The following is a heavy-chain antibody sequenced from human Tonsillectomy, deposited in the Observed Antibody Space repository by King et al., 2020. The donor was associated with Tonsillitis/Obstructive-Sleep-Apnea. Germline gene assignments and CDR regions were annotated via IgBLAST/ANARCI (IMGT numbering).Heavy chain of an antibody. D-gene: IGHD2-8*02. V-gene: IGHV3-7*04. CDR2: ITEEGREK. Sequence: VQLVESGGGLVQPGGSLRLSCAASGFTCSSNWLSWGRQGPGKGLEWVANITEEGREKYYVDTGKGRFTISRDTAKNSLYLQMNSPRAEESAVYYCARRTGGGNSRLDYWGQGTLVTVSS. J-gene: IGHJ4*02. CDR1: GFTCSSNW. CDR3: ARRTGGGNSRLDY.